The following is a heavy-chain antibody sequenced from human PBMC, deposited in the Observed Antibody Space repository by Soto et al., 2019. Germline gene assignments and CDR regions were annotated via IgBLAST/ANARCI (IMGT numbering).Heavy chain of an antibody. CDR1: GYTFPRYA. CDR3: ARRGALTSYFFGYYFDY. Sequence: QVQLVQSGAEVKKPGASVKVSCKTSGYTFPRYALHWGRQAPGQRLEWMGWINPANGNTKYSQKSQGRVTFTRDTSASTAYMELSSLISEDTAVYYCARRGALTSYFFGYYFDYWGQGTLVTVSS. J-gene: IGHJ4*02. D-gene: IGHD3-9*01. V-gene: IGHV1-3*01. CDR2: INPANGNT.